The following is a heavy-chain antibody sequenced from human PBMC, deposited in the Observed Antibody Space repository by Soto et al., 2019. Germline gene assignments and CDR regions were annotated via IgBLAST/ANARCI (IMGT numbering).Heavy chain of an antibody. CDR2: ISGGRGST. D-gene: IGHD1-26*01. J-gene: IGHJ4*02. CDR1: GFTFSSYA. CDR3: AKKGAVGATDFFDY. V-gene: IGHV3-23*01. Sequence: EVQLLESGGGLVQPGGSLRLSCAASGFTFSSYAMSWVRQAPGKGLEWVSAISGGRGSTHYADSVKGRFTISRDTSKNTLYLQMNSLRAADTAVYYCAKKGAVGATDFFDYWGQGALVTVSS.